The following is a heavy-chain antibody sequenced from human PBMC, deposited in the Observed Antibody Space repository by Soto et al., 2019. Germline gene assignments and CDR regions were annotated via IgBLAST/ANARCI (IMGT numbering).Heavy chain of an antibody. D-gene: IGHD6-6*01. J-gene: IGHJ6*02. CDR1: GFTFSSYA. V-gene: IGHV3-23*01. CDR3: AKGPSIAARPLAEYYYYGMDV. Sequence: GESLKISCAASGFTFSSYAMSWVRQAPGKGLEWVSAISGSGGSTYYADSVKGRFTISRDNSKNTLYLQMNSLRAEDTAVYYCAKGPSIAARPLAEYYYYGMDVWGQGTTVTVSS. CDR2: ISGSGGST.